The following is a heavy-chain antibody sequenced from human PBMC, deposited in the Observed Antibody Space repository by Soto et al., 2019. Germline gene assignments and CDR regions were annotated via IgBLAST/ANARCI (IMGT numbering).Heavy chain of an antibody. CDR2: IYYSGST. CDR1: GGSISSSSYY. D-gene: IGHD6-6*01. Sequence: SETLSLTCTVSGGSISSSSYYWGWIRQPPGKGLEWIGSIYYSGSTYYKPSLKSRVTISVDTSKNQFSLKLSSVTAADTAVYYCSMYSNSSFRLVSDYYYYMDVWGKGTTVTVSS. CDR3: SMYSNSSFRLVSDYYYYMDV. V-gene: IGHV4-39*01. J-gene: IGHJ6*03.